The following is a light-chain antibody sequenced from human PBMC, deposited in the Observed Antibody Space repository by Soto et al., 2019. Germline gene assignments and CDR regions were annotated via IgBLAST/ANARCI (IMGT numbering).Light chain of an antibody. CDR3: AAWDDSLNAVV. CDR1: TSNLGGNT. CDR2: TNN. J-gene: IGLJ2*01. Sequence: QSVLTQPPSVSGTPGHKVSISCSGSTSNLGGNTVNWYQQLPGTAPKLLIYTNNTRPSGVPDRFSGSKTGTSASLAISDLRSEDEADFYCAAWDDSLNAVVFGGGTKLTVL. V-gene: IGLV1-44*01.